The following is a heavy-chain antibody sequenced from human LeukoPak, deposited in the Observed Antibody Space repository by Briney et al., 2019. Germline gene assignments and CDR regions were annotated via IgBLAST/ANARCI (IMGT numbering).Heavy chain of an antibody. CDR1: GFTFSSYG. CDR2: ISYDGSNK. CDR3: AKVDSSSWYGPYYGMDV. V-gene: IGHV3-30*18. D-gene: IGHD6-13*01. J-gene: IGHJ6*02. Sequence: GGSLRLSCAASGFTFSSYGMHWVRQAPGKGLEWVAVISYDGSNKYYADSVKGRFTISRDNSKNTLYLQMNSLRAEDTAVYYCAKVDSSSWYGPYYGMDVWGQGTTVTVSS.